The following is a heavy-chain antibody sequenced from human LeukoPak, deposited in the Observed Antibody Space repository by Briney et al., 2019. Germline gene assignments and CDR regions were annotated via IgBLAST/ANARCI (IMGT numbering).Heavy chain of an antibody. J-gene: IGHJ4*02. V-gene: IGHV1-69*02. D-gene: IGHD5-24*01. Sequence: ASVKVSCKASGYTFTSYYMHWVRQAPGQGLEWMGRIIPILGIANYAQKFQGRVTITADKSTSTAYMEPSSLRSEDTAVYYCASRAGDGYNLDYWGQGTLVTVSS. CDR3: ASRAGDGYNLDY. CDR2: IIPILGIA. CDR1: GYTFTSYY.